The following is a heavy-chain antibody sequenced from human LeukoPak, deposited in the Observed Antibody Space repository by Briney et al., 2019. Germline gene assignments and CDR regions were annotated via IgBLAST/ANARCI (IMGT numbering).Heavy chain of an antibody. CDR2: IYHSGST. J-gene: IGHJ6*04. Sequence: SSETLSLTCTVSGYSISSGYYWGWIRQPPGKGLEWIGSIYHSGSTYYNPSLKSRVTISVDTSKNQFSLKLSSVTAADTAVYYCARDLNHDFWSGYSNLDVWGKGTTVTVSS. D-gene: IGHD3-3*01. CDR3: ARDLNHDFWSGYSNLDV. V-gene: IGHV4-38-2*02. CDR1: GYSISSGYY.